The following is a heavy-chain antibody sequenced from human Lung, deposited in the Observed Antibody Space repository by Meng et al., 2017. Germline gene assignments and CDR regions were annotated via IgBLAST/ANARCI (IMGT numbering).Heavy chain of an antibody. Sequence: GGSLRLSCAASGFTFSDYYMSWIRQAPGKGLEWVSYISSSGSTIYYADSVKGRFTISRDNAKNSLYLQMNSLRAEDTAVYYCAREIGDYYDSSGYSDYWGQGTLVTGAS. CDR1: GFTFSDYY. D-gene: IGHD3-22*01. CDR2: ISSSGSTI. V-gene: IGHV3-11*01. J-gene: IGHJ4*02. CDR3: AREIGDYYDSSGYSDY.